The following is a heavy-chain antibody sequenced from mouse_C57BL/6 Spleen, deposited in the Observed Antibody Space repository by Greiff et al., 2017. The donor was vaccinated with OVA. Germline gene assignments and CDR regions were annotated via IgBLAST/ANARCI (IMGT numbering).Heavy chain of an antibody. CDR2: IDPSDSYT. J-gene: IGHJ2*01. V-gene: IGHV1-50*01. Sequence: QVQLQQPGAELVKPGASVKLSCKASGYTFTSYWMQWVKQRPGQGLEWIGEIDPSDSYTNYNQKFKGKATLTVDTSSSTAYMQLSSLTSEDSAVYYCARNYYGSSYPICYWGQGTTLTVSS. CDR3: ARNYYGSSYPICY. D-gene: IGHD1-1*01. CDR1: GYTFTSYW.